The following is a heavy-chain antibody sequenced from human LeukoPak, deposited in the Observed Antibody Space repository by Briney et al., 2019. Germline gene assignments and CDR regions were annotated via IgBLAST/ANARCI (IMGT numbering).Heavy chain of an antibody. CDR1: GYSFTSYW. Sequence: GESLKISCKGSGYSFTSYWIGWVRQMPGKGLEWIGIIYPADSDTRYSPSFQGQVTISADKSISTAYLQWSSLKASDTAMYYCARQLERGPYYYYGMDVWGKGTTVTVSS. CDR3: ARQLERGPYYYYGMDV. D-gene: IGHD1-1*01. J-gene: IGHJ6*04. V-gene: IGHV5-51*01. CDR2: IYPADSDT.